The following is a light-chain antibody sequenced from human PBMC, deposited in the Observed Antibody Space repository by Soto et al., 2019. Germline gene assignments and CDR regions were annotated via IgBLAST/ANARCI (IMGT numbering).Light chain of an antibody. V-gene: IGKV3-15*01. CDR1: QSVGSN. CDR3: QQYTNWPYT. CDR2: GAS. J-gene: IGKJ2*01. Sequence: EIVMTQSPATLSVSPGERASLSCRASQSVGSNLAWYQQTAGQAPRLLIYGASTRAPGIPARFSGSGSGTEFTLTMSSLQAEDFAVYSCQQYTNWPYTFRQGTNLEIK.